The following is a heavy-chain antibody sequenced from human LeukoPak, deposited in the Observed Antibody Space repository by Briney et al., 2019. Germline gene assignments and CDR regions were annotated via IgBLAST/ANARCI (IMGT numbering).Heavy chain of an antibody. D-gene: IGHD1-26*01. Sequence: ASVKVSCKASGYTFTVYYMHWVRQAPGQGLEWMGRINPNNGATNYAQKLQGRVTITGDTSISTAYMELSSLRSDDTAVYYCTRETGSYHGNDYWGQGTLVTVSS. V-gene: IGHV1-2*06. CDR2: INPNNGAT. CDR3: TRETGSYHGNDY. CDR1: GYTFTVYY. J-gene: IGHJ4*02.